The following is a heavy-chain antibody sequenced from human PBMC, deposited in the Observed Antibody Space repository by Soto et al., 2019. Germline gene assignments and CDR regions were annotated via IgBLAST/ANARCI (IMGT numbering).Heavy chain of an antibody. Sequence: SETLSLTCTVSGGSISSSSYYWGWIRQPPGKGLEWIGSIYYSGSTYYNPSLKSRVTISVDTSKNQFSLKLSSVTAADTAVYYCARTDTAMDYYYYYGMDVWGQGTTVTVS. J-gene: IGHJ6*02. CDR1: GGSISSSSYY. CDR2: IYYSGST. CDR3: ARTDTAMDYYYYYGMDV. V-gene: IGHV4-39*01. D-gene: IGHD5-18*01.